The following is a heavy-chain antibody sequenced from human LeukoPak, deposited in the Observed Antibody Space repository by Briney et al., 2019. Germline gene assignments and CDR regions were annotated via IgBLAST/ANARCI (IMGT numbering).Heavy chain of an antibody. CDR2: INPNSGGT. CDR1: GYTFTGYY. CDR3: ARGTAARPYYYYYMDV. D-gene: IGHD6-6*01. V-gene: IGHV1-2*02. J-gene: IGHJ6*03. Sequence: ASVKVSCKASGYTFTGYYMHWVRQAPGQGLEWMGWINPNSGGTNYAQKFQGRVTMTRDTSISTAYMELSRLRSDDTAVYYCARGTAARPYYYYYMDVWGKGTTVTVSS.